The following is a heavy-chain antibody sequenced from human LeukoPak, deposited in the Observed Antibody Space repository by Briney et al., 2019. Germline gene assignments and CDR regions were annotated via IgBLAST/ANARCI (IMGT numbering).Heavy chain of an antibody. CDR2: IIPMLARP. Sequence: VPVSCQASGGTFRSYAINWLRQAAGQGLEWMGRIIPMLARPNYAQRFQGRVTMTADKSTSTAYMELSSVRSDDTAVYYCATFAGGMGTIWGAFDIWGQGAVVTASS. D-gene: IGHD5-24*01. J-gene: IGHJ3*02. CDR3: ATFAGGMGTIWGAFDI. CDR1: GGTFRSYA. V-gene: IGHV1-69*10.